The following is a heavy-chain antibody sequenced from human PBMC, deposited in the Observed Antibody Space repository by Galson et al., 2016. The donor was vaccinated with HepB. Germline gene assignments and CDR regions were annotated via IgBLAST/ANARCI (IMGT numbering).Heavy chain of an antibody. CDR1: GFTFSDYY. D-gene: IGHD2-2*01. J-gene: IGHJ4*02. Sequence: SLRLSCAASGFTFSDYYMSWIRQAPGKGLEWISYISGSGTYIDYADSVKGRFTISRDNAKNSLYLQMNSLRPADTAFYYCAREGRTGTSRYMGYWGQGTLVTVSS. CDR3: AREGRTGTSRYMGY. V-gene: IGHV3-11*05. CDR2: ISGSGTYI.